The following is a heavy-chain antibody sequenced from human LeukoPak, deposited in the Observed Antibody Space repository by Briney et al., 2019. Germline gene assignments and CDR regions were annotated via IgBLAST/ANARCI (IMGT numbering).Heavy chain of an antibody. Sequence: SETLSLTCTVSGGSISSSSYYRGWIRQPPRKGLAWIGRIYYSGGTSYTPSLKSRVTISVDTSKNHFSLKLSSVTAADTAVYYCARDHRVRGEYYYYGMDVWGQGTTVTVSS. D-gene: IGHD3-10*01. CDR3: ARDHRVRGEYYYYGMDV. CDR1: GGSISSSSYY. V-gene: IGHV4-39*02. CDR2: IYYSGGT. J-gene: IGHJ6*02.